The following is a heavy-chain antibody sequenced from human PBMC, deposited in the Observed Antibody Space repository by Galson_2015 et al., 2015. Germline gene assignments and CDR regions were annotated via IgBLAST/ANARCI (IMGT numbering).Heavy chain of an antibody. V-gene: IGHV6-1*01. Sequence: CAISGDSVSNSDASWNWIRQSPSKGLEWLGGTYYRSKWSDDYAVSVKSRITINPDTSKNQFSLQLNSVTPEDTAVYYCARSRGYFDLWGRGTLVTVSS. CDR3: ARSRGYFDL. J-gene: IGHJ2*01. CDR1: GDSVSNSDAS. D-gene: IGHD5/OR15-5a*01. CDR2: TYYRSKWSD.